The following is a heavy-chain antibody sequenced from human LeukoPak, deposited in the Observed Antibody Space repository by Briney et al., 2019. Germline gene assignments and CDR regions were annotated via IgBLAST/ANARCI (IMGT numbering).Heavy chain of an antibody. D-gene: IGHD6-19*01. Sequence: GGSLRLSCAASGFTFDDYAMHWVRQAPGKGLEWVSGISWNSGSIGYADSVKGRFTISRVNAKNSLYLQMNSLRAEDTALYYCAKDISSGWYFLDYWGQGTLVTVSS. V-gene: IGHV3-9*01. J-gene: IGHJ4*02. CDR1: GFTFDDYA. CDR3: AKDISSGWYFLDY. CDR2: ISWNSGSI.